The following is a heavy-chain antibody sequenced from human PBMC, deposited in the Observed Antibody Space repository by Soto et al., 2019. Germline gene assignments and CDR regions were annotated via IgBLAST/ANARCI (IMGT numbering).Heavy chain of an antibody. CDR1: GFTFGSYG. V-gene: IGHV3-33*01. J-gene: IGHJ6*02. CDR3: ARDGWDIAVAGPYYYYYYGMDV. Sequence: GGSLRLSCAASGFTFGSYGMHWVRQAPGKGLEWVAVIWYDGSNKYYADSVKGRFTISRDNSKNTLYLQMNSLRAEDTAVYYCARDGWDIAVAGPYYYYYYGMDVWGQGTTVTVSS. D-gene: IGHD6-19*01. CDR2: IWYDGSNK.